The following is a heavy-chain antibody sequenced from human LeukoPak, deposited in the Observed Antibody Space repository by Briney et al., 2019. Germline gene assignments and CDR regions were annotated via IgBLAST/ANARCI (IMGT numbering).Heavy chain of an antibody. V-gene: IGHV3-23*01. CDR1: GFTFSSYA. Sequence: GGSLRLSCAASGFTFSSYAMSWVRQAPGKELEWVSAISGSGGSTYYADSVKGRFTISRDNSKNTLYLQMNSLRAEDTAVYYCARGTSPDYSSSWYYFDYWGQGTLVTVSS. J-gene: IGHJ4*02. CDR3: ARGTSPDYSSSWYYFDY. CDR2: ISGSGGST. D-gene: IGHD6-13*01.